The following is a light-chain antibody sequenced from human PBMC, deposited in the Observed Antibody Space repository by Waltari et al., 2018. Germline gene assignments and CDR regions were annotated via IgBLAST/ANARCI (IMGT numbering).Light chain of an antibody. CDR3: QQSYSTLT. V-gene: IGKV1-39*01. CDR2: AAS. Sequence: ITCRASQSISSYLNWYQQKPGKAPKLLIYAASSLQSGVPSRFSGSGSGTDFTLTISSLQPEDFATYYCQQSYSTLTFGPGTKVDIK. CDR1: QSISSY. J-gene: IGKJ3*01.